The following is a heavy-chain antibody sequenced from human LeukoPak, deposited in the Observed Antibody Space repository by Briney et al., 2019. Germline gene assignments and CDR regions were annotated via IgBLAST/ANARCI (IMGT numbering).Heavy chain of an antibody. V-gene: IGHV1-69*05. Sequence: ASVKVSCKASGGTFSSYAISWVRQAPGQGLEWMGRIIPIFGTANYAQKFQGRVTITTDESTSTAYMELSSLGSEDTAVYYWARGRGWNDVVDYWGQGTLVTVSS. J-gene: IGHJ4*02. D-gene: IGHD1-1*01. CDR3: ARGRGWNDVVDY. CDR2: IIPIFGTA. CDR1: GGTFSSYA.